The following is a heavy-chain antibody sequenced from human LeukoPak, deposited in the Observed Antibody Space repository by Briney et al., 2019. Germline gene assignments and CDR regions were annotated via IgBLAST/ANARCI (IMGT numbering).Heavy chain of an antibody. CDR3: ARDLYYYDSSGQGY. D-gene: IGHD3-22*01. Sequence: ASVKVSCKASGYTFTSYGISWVRQAPGQGLEWMGWISAYNGNTNYAQKLQGRVTMTTDTSTSTAYMELRSLRSDDTAVYYCARDLYYYDSSGQGYWGQGTLVTVSS. J-gene: IGHJ4*02. CDR2: ISAYNGNT. CDR1: GYTFTSYG. V-gene: IGHV1-18*01.